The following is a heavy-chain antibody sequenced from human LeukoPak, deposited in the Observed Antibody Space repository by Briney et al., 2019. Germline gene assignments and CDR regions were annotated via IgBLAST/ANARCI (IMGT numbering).Heavy chain of an antibody. CDR3: ARVRGGATNYHPNYFDY. D-gene: IGHD5-12*01. CDR1: GYTFTSYY. Sequence: ASVKVSCKASGYTFTSYYMHWVRQAPGQGLEWVGIINPSGGSTSYAQKFQGRVTMTRDTSTSTVYMELSSLRSEDTAVYYCARVRGGATNYHPNYFDYWGQGTLVTVSS. J-gene: IGHJ4*02. CDR2: INPSGGST. V-gene: IGHV1-46*01.